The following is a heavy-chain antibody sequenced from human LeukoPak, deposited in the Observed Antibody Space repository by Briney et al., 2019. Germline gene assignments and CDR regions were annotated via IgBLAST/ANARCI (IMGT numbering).Heavy chain of an antibody. J-gene: IGHJ3*02. D-gene: IGHD3-22*01. V-gene: IGHV3-23*01. CDR1: GFPFSSHG. CDR2: IIGGGGST. Sequence: GGSLRLSCAASGFPFSSHGMSWVRQAPGKGLEWLSGIIGGGGSTYYADSVKGRFTISGDNSRNTLFLQMNSLRAEDTAVYYCARVKDDSSGYYFPYAFDIWGQGTMVTVSS. CDR3: ARVKDDSSGYYFPYAFDI.